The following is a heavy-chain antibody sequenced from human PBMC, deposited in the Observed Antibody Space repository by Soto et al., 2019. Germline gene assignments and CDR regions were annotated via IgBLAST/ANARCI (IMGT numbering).Heavy chain of an antibody. CDR2: SIPILVIA. J-gene: IGHJ4*02. Sequence: QVQLVQSGAELKKPGSSVKVSCKASGDTFSSYTISWVRQAPGQGLEWMGRSIPILVIANYAQKFQGRVTITADKSTSTAYMELSSLRSEDTAVYYCARDGAYGDYVFDYWGQGTLVTVSS. CDR3: ARDGAYGDYVFDY. D-gene: IGHD4-17*01. CDR1: GDTFSSYT. V-gene: IGHV1-69*08.